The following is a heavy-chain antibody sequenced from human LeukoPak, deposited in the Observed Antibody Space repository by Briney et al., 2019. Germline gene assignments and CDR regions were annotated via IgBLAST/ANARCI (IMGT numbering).Heavy chain of an antibody. Sequence: PSETLSLTCAVYGGSFSGYYWSWIRQPPGKGLEWIGEINHSGSTNYNPSLKSRVTISVDTSKNQFSLKLSSVTAADTAVYYCAREGVRDDSSGYYFPRPDYWGQGTLVTVSS. J-gene: IGHJ4*02. V-gene: IGHV4-34*01. CDR1: GGSFSGYY. CDR2: INHSGST. CDR3: AREGVRDDSSGYYFPRPDY. D-gene: IGHD3-22*01.